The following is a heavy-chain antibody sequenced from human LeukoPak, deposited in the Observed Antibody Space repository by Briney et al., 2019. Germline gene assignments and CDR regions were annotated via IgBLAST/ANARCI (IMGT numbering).Heavy chain of an antibody. CDR3: AREGYPNRYFDY. D-gene: IGHD1-20*01. Sequence: PGGSLRLSCAASGFTFSSYGMHWVRQAPGKGLEWVVVIWYDGSNKYYADSVKGRFTISRDNSKNTLYLQMNSLRAEDTAVYYCAREGYPNRYFDYWGQGTLVTVSS. CDR1: GFTFSSYG. V-gene: IGHV3-33*01. J-gene: IGHJ4*02. CDR2: IWYDGSNK.